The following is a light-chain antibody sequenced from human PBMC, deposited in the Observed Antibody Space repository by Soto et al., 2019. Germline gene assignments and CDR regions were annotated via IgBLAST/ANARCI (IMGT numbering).Light chain of an antibody. CDR3: MQSMQLPLT. CDR2: EVS. J-gene: IGKJ4*01. V-gene: IGKV2D-29*01. Sequence: DIVMTQTPLSLSVTPGQPASISCMCSQSIRQSDGKTSLYWYLQKAGQPPQLLIYEVSIRSSGVSERFTGSGSGTDFTLKISRVEAEDVGIYYCMQSMQLPLTFGGGTKVELK. CDR1: QSIRQSDGKTS.